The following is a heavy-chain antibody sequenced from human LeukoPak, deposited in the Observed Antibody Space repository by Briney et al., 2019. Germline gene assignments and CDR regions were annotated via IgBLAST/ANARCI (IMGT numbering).Heavy chain of an antibody. CDR2: IYSSGST. D-gene: IGHD3-10*01. Sequence: SETLSLTCTVSGGSMSSYYWNWVRQPPGKGLAWIGNIYSSGSTDYNPSLKSRVTISLDTSKFQFSLRLNSVTAADTAVYYCARADPNASGYFYRFNWFDPWGQGTLVTVSS. J-gene: IGHJ5*02. CDR1: GGSMSSYY. V-gene: IGHV4-59*01. CDR3: ARADPNASGYFYRFNWFDP.